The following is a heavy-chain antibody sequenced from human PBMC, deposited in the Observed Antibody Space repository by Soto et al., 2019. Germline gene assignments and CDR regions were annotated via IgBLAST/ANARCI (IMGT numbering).Heavy chain of an antibody. CDR2: ISGSGGST. J-gene: IGHJ4*02. Sequence: GGSLRLSCAASGFTFSSYAMSWVRQAPGKGLEWVSAISGSGGSTYYADSVKGRFTISRDNSKNTLYLQMNSLRAEDTAVYYCAKGTLVRLSRLSFDYWGQGTLVTVSS. CDR1: GFTFSSYA. CDR3: AKGTLVRLSRLSFDY. D-gene: IGHD6-6*01. V-gene: IGHV3-23*01.